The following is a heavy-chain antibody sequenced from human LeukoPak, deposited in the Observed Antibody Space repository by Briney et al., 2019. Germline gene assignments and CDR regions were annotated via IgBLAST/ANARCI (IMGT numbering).Heavy chain of an antibody. CDR1: GFTFSTYA. V-gene: IGHV3-23*01. Sequence: GGSLRLSCAASGFTFSTYAMSWVRQAPGKGLEWVSSLSGSGGNTYYADSVKGRFTISRDTSKNTLYLQLNSLRAEDTAVYYCARVSNFYFDYWGQGTLVTVSS. CDR3: ARVSNFYFDY. CDR2: LSGSGGNT. D-gene: IGHD3-3*01. J-gene: IGHJ4*02.